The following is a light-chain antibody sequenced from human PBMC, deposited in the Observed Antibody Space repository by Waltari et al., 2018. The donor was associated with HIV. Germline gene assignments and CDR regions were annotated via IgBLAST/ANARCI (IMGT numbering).Light chain of an antibody. V-gene: IGLV2-14*01. CDR1: SSDVGGYNY. CDR3: SSYTSSSTLAV. CDR2: EVS. J-gene: IGLJ2*01. Sequence: QSALTQPASVSGSPGQSITISCTGTSSDVGGYNYVSWYQHHPGKAPKLLIYEVSNRPSGFSDRFSCCRSGSTAALIISGRQAEDEADYYCSSYTSSSTLAVFGGGTKLTVL.